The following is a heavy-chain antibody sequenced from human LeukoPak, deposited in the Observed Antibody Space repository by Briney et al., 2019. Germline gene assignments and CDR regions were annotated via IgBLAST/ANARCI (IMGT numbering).Heavy chain of an antibody. V-gene: IGHV1-2*04. D-gene: IGHD3-22*01. Sequence: ASVKVSCKAPGYTFTGYYMHWVRQAPGQGLEWMGWINPNSGGTNYAQKFQGWVTMTRDTSISTAYMELSRLRSDDTAVYYCARDANDSSGYYPDYWGQGTLVTVSS. CDR2: INPNSGGT. CDR3: ARDANDSSGYYPDY. CDR1: GYTFTGYY. J-gene: IGHJ4*02.